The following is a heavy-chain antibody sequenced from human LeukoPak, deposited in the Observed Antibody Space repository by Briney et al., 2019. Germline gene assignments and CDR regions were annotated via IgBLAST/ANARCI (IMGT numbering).Heavy chain of an antibody. CDR2: IIPTFRTA. D-gene: IGHD3-22*01. CDR1: GGTFGNFA. CDR3: ATDHPYYDSSGDYLD. J-gene: IGHJ4*02. V-gene: IGHV1-69*13. Sequence: SVKVSCKASGGTFGNFAIIWVRQAPGQGLEWMGGIIPTFRTANYAQKFQDRVTITADESTSTAYMELSSLRSEDTAMYYCATDHPYYDSSGDYLDWGQGTLVTVSS.